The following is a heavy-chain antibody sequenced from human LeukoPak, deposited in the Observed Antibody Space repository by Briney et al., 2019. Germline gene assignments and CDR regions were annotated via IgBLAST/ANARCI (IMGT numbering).Heavy chain of an antibody. D-gene: IGHD3-10*01. CDR3: ASRDYYGLFVAY. CDR1: GCSVSSGDYY. V-gene: IGHV4-30-4*01. Sequence: SETLSLTCTVSGCSVSSGDYYWSWIRQPPGKGLEWIGYIYYSGSIYYNPSLKSRVTVSVDTSKNQFSLKLSSVTAADTAVYYCASRDYYGLFVAYWGQGTLVTVSS. J-gene: IGHJ4*02. CDR2: IYYSGSI.